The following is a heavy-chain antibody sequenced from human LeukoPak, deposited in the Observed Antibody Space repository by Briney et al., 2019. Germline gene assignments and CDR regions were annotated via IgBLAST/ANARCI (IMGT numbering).Heavy chain of an antibody. CDR3: VRDYYASGSHDY. CDR1: GFTLSSFW. V-gene: IGHV3-7*01. CDR2: IKQDGSEK. D-gene: IGHD3-10*01. Sequence: GGSLRLSCAASGFTLSSFWMSWVRQAPGKGLEGVAHIKQDGSEKYYVDSVKGRFTVSRDNTKNSLYLQMDSLRAEDTAVYYCVRDYYASGSHDYWGQGTLVTVSS. J-gene: IGHJ4*02.